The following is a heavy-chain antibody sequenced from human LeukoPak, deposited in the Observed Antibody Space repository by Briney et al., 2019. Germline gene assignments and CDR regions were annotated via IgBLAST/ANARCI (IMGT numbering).Heavy chain of an antibody. J-gene: IGHJ4*02. D-gene: IGHD3-16*01. Sequence: PSETLSLTCTVPGGSICSYYWSWIRQPPGKGLEWIGYIYYSGSTNYNPSLKSRVTISVDTSKNQFSLKLSSVTAADTAVYYCARGGPHRIDYWGQGTLVTVSS. CDR1: GGSICSYY. V-gene: IGHV4-59*01. CDR3: ARGGPHRIDY. CDR2: IYYSGST.